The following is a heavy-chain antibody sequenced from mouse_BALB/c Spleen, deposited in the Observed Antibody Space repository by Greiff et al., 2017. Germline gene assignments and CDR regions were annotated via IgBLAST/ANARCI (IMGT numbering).Heavy chain of an antibody. CDR2: INSNGGST. Sequence: DVMLVESGGGLVQPGGSLKLSCAASGFTFSSYGMSWVRQTPDKRLELVATINSNGGSTYYPDSVKGRFTISRDNAKNTLYLQMSSLKSEDTAMYYCARNLHGYYGAMDYWGQGTSVTVSS. V-gene: IGHV5-6-3*01. CDR3: ARNLHGYYGAMDY. D-gene: IGHD2-3*01. J-gene: IGHJ4*01. CDR1: GFTFSSYG.